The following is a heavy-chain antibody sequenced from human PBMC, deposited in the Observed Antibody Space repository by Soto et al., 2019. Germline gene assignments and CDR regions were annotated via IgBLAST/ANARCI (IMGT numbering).Heavy chain of an antibody. Sequence: TLXLTCTVSGGSISSYYWSWIRQPPGKGLEWIGYIYYSGSTNYNPSLKSRVTISVDTSKNQFSLKLSSVTAADTAVYYCARFDYGDYPDAFDIWGQGTMVTVSS. CDR2: IYYSGST. CDR1: GGSISSYY. D-gene: IGHD4-17*01. V-gene: IGHV4-59*01. CDR3: ARFDYGDYPDAFDI. J-gene: IGHJ3*02.